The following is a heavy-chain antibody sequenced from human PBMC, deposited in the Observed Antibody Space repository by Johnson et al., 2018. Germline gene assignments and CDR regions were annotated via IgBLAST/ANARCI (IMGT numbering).Heavy chain of an antibody. Sequence: QVQLVESGGGVVQPGRSLRLSCAASGFTFSSYAMHWVRQAPGKGLEWVAVISYDGSNKYYADSVKGRFTISRDNSKNTLYLKMNSLRAEETAVYYWSRVKYNGNDLGALDIWGQGTMVTGSS. CDR2: ISYDGSNK. J-gene: IGHJ3*02. V-gene: IGHV3-30-3*01. CDR1: GFTFSSYA. CDR3: SRVKYNGNDLGALDI. D-gene: IGHD1-1*01.